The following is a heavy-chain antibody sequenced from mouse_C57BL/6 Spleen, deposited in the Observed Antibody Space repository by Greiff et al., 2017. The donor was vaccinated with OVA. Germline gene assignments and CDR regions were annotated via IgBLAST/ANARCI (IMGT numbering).Heavy chain of an antibody. CDR2: INPNYGTT. Sequence: VQLQQSGPELVKPGASVKISCKASGYSFTDYNMNWVKQSNGKSLEWIGVINPNYGTTSYNQKFKGKATLTVDQSSSTAYMQLNSLTSEDSAVYYCARPSYYEYDGPGYAMDYWGQGTSVTVSS. CDR3: ARPSYYEYDGPGYAMDY. CDR1: GYSFTDYN. J-gene: IGHJ4*01. V-gene: IGHV1-39*01. D-gene: IGHD2-4*01.